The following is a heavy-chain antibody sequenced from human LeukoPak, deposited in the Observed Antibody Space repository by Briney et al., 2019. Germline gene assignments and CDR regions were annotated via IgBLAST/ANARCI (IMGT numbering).Heavy chain of an antibody. CDR2: IYHSGST. CDR3: ARHYYDSSDY. D-gene: IGHD3-22*01. Sequence: SETLSLTCAVSGYSISSGYYWGWIRQPPGKGLEWIGSIYHSGSTYYNPSLKSRVTISVDTSKNQFSLKLSSVTAADTAVYYCARHYYDSSDYWGQGTLVTVSS. V-gene: IGHV4-38-2*01. J-gene: IGHJ4*02. CDR1: GYSISSGYY.